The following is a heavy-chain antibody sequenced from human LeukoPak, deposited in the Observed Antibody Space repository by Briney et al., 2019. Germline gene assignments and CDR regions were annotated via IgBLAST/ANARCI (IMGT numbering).Heavy chain of an antibody. CDR1: GFTFSRYW. J-gene: IGHJ4*02. CDR3: AKGYGDKGDYFDY. D-gene: IGHD4-17*01. Sequence: GGSLRLSCAASGFTFSRYWMHWVRQAPGKGLVWVSRIDSDGTNRDYADSVKGRFTTSRDNSKNTLYLQMNSLRAEDTAVYYCAKGYGDKGDYFDYWGQGTLVTVSS. V-gene: IGHV3-74*01. CDR2: IDSDGTNR.